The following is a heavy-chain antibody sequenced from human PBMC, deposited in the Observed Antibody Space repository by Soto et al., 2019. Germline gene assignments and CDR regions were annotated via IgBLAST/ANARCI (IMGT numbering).Heavy chain of an antibody. V-gene: IGHV4-4*07. CDR1: GDLDMRDY. CDR3: ARAPYMTAWAYDS. D-gene: IGHD2-21*02. CDR2: ISRPGYK. J-gene: IGHJ5*01. Sequence: QVRLQESGPRLVKPSGTLSLNCTVSGDLDMRDYWSWMRQTAEKGLAWIGRISRPGYKNVNPSFQGRVTISVDTSRDQLSLDLTSVTVADTAVYFCARAPYMTAWAYDSWGQGALVTVS.